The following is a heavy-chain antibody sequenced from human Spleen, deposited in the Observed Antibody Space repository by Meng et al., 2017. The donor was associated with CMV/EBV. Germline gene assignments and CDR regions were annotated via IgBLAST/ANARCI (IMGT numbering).Heavy chain of an antibody. V-gene: IGHV3-11*04. CDR2: ISSSGSII. CDR1: GFTFSDCY. Sequence: GGSLRLSCAASGFTFSDCYMNWIRQAPGKGLEWVSYISSSGSIIYYADSVKGRFTISRDNAKNSLYVQMNSLRAEDTAVYYCARTYYYGSGNYGMDVWGQGTTVTVSS. CDR3: ARTYYYGSGNYGMDV. D-gene: IGHD3-10*01. J-gene: IGHJ6*02.